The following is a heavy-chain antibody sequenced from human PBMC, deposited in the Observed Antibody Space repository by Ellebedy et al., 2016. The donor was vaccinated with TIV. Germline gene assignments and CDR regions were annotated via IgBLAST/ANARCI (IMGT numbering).Heavy chain of an antibody. V-gene: IGHV3-33*01. Sequence: GESLKISCAASGFTFSNYHMHWVRQAPGKGLEWVALICSDGSLKYYADSVRGRFTLSRDNSKNTLYLQMNSLRADDTAVYYCARAVEGGQGDMDVWGQGTAVTVS. CDR3: ARAVEGGQGDMDV. D-gene: IGHD3-16*01. J-gene: IGHJ6*02. CDR2: ICSDGSLK. CDR1: GFTFSNYH.